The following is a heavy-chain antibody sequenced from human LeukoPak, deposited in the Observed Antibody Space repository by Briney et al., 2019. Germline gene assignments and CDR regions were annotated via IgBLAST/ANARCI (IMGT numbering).Heavy chain of an antibody. D-gene: IGHD6-13*01. CDR2: IYTSGST. V-gene: IGHV4-4*07. CDR3: ATRFIAAAGTGIDY. Sequence: TSETLSLTCTVSGGSISSYYWSWIRQPAGKGLEWIGRIYTSGSTNYNPSLKSRVTISVDTSKNQFSLKLSSVTAADTAVYYCATRFIAAAGTGIDYWGQGTLVTVSS. J-gene: IGHJ4*02. CDR1: GGSISSYY.